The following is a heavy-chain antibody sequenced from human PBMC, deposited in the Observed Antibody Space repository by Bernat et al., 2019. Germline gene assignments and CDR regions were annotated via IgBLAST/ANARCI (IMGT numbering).Heavy chain of an antibody. CDR1: GYTFTSYG. V-gene: IGHV1-18*01. CDR2: ISAYNGNT. D-gene: IGHD6-13*01. J-gene: IGHJ4*02. Sequence: QVQLVQSGAEVKKPGASVKVSCKASGYTFTSYGISWVRQAPGQGLEWMGWISAYNGNTNYAQKLQGRVTITTDTSTSTASMELRSLRSDDTAVYYCARDIGHSSSWYDPLYFDCWGQGTLVPVSS. CDR3: ARDIGHSSSWYDPLYFDC.